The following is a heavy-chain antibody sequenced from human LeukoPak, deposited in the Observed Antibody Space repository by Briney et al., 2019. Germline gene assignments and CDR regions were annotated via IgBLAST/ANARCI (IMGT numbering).Heavy chain of an antibody. D-gene: IGHD2-21*01. V-gene: IGHV1-2*02. CDR1: GYAFTDYY. CDR3: ARTDRPSGDFHAFSL. CDR2: INPDRGDT. J-gene: IGHJ3*01. Sequence: ASVTVSCKTSGYAFTDYYLHWVRQAPGQGLEWVGWINPDRGDTNYAQRFKGRVTMTSDTSINTVYMDLSSLTSDDTALFYCARTDRPSGDFHAFSLWGQPTLVTVSS.